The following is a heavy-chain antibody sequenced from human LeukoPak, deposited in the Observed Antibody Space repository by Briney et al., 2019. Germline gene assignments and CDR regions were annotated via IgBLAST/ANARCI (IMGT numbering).Heavy chain of an antibody. J-gene: IGHJ3*02. CDR2: IRYDGSRK. D-gene: IGHD3-10*01. V-gene: IGHV3-30*02. Sequence: GRSLRLSCAASGFTFSSYSMNWVRQAPEKGLEWVAFIRYDGSRKYYADSVKGRFTISRDDSKNTLYLQMSSLRAEDTAMYYCAKVSLNMVNDAFDIWGQGTMVSVSS. CDR3: AKVSLNMVNDAFDI. CDR1: GFTFSSYS.